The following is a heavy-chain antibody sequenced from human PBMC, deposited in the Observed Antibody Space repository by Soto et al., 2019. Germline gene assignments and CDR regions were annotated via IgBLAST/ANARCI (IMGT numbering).Heavy chain of an antibody. D-gene: IGHD5-12*01. Sequence: QITLKESGPTLVKPTQTLTLTCNFSGFSLSTGGVGVAWVRQPPGKALEWLTLIYLNGETRTSPALENRLTVNKEASKNQVASYMANMDPVDTSKYFGAKLPPFAGYNLDFWGQGIRVTVSS. J-gene: IGHJ4*02. V-gene: IGHV2-5*04. CDR1: GFSLSTGGVG. CDR2: IYLNGET. CDR3: AKLPPFAGYNLDF.